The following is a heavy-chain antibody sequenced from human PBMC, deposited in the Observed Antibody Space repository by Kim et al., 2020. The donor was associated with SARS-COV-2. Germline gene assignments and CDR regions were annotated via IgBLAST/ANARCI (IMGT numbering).Heavy chain of an antibody. D-gene: IGHD5-18*01. Sequence: YADSVKGRFTISRDNSKNSLYLQMNSLRTEDTALYYCAKGWRYSYGPDYWGQGTLVTVSS. V-gene: IGHV3-43*01. J-gene: IGHJ4*02. CDR3: AKGWRYSYGPDY.